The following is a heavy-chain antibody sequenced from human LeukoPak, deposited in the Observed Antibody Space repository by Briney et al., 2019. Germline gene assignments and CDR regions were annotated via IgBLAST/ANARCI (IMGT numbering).Heavy chain of an antibody. D-gene: IGHD1-26*01. J-gene: IGHJ4*02. CDR3: ARGHSGSYNY. CDR2: INPNSGGT. CDR1: GYTFTGNY. Sequence: GASVKLSCKASGYTFTGNYIHWVRQAPGQGLEWMGWINPNSGGTNYAQKFQGRVTLTRDTSIRTAYMEMSRLTSDDSAVYFCARGHSGSYNYWGQGTLVTVSS. V-gene: IGHV1-2*02.